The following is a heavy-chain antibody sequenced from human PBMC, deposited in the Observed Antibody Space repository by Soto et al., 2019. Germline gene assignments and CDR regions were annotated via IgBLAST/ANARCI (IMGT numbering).Heavy chain of an antibody. J-gene: IGHJ4*02. Sequence: ASVKVSCKVSGYTLSDLSIHWVRQAPGKGLEWMGTFDPEDGETIYAQKFQGRVTMTEDTSTDTAYMQLSSLRSDDTAVYYCATSSHLIRGALNLYWGQGTLVTVSS. V-gene: IGHV1-24*01. CDR1: GYTLSDLS. D-gene: IGHD3-10*01. CDR2: FDPEDGET. CDR3: ATSSHLIRGALNLY.